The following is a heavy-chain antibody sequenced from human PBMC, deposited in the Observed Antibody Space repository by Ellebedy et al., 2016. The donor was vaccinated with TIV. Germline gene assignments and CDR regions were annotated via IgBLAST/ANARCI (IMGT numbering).Heavy chain of an antibody. V-gene: IGHV3-9*01. CDR3: VRDMNPVAGTPFDS. J-gene: IGHJ4*02. Sequence: SLKISCAASGFTFDDHGMHWVRQVPGKGLEWVSGISWSNEGIEYADSVKGRFTISRDNAENSLYLQMNSLRPEDSALYYCVRDMNPVAGTPFDSWGQGTLVTVSS. CDR2: ISWSNEGI. CDR1: GFTFDDHG. D-gene: IGHD6-19*01.